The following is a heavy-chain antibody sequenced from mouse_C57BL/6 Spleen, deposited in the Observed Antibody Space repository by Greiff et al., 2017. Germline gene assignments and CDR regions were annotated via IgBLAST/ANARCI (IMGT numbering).Heavy chain of an antibody. CDR3: SGPLQGYYAFAY. V-gene: IGHV5-9*01. Sequence: EVQVVESGGGLVKPGGSLRLSCAASGFTFSSYTMSWVRQTPEKRLEWVATISGGGGNTYYPDSVKGRFTISRDNAKNTLYLQMSSLRSEDTALYYCSGPLQGYYAFAYRGSGALVPASS. CDR1: GFTFSSYT. CDR2: ISGGGGNT. J-gene: IGHJ4*01.